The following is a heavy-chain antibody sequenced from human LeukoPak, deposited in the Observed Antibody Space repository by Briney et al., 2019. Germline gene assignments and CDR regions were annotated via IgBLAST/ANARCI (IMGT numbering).Heavy chain of an antibody. V-gene: IGHV1-69*13. CDR2: IIPIFGTA. D-gene: IGHD2-15*01. J-gene: IGHJ5*02. CDR1: GGTFSSYA. CDR3: ARDSFVITGRVVAAHYNWFDP. Sequence: GASVKVSCKASGGTFSSYAISWVRQAPGQGLEWMGGIIPIFGTANYAQKFQGRVTITADESTSTAYMELSSLRSEDTAVYYCARDSFVITGRVVAAHYNWFDPWGQGTLVTVSS.